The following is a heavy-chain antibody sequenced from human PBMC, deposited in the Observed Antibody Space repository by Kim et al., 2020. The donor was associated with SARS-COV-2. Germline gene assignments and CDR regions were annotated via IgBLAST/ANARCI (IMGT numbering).Heavy chain of an antibody. Sequence: ASVKVSCKASGYTFTSYAMNWVRQAPGQGLEWMGWINTNTGNPTYAQGFTGWFVFSLDTSVSTAYLQISSLKAEDTAVYYCARDFEVDYYGSGSYSTSCGFDYWGQGTLVTVSS. CDR3: ARDFEVDYYGSGSYSTSCGFDY. D-gene: IGHD3-10*01. CDR1: GYTFTSYA. CDR2: INTNTGNP. J-gene: IGHJ4*02. V-gene: IGHV7-4-1*02.